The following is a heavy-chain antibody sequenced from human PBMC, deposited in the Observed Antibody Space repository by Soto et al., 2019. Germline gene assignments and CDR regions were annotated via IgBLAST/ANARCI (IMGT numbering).Heavy chain of an antibody. D-gene: IGHD1-26*01. Sequence: GASVKVSCKASGYTFTGYYMHWVRQAPGQGLEWMGWINPNSGGTNYAQKFQGRVTMTRDTSISTAYMELSRLRSDDTAVYYCARASIPVGATGYDYWGQGTLVTVSS. CDR1: GYTFTGYY. CDR3: ARASIPVGATGYDY. J-gene: IGHJ4*02. V-gene: IGHV1-2*02. CDR2: INPNSGGT.